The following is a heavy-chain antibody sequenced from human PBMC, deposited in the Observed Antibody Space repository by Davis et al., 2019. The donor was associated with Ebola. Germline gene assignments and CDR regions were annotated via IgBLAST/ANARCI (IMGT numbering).Heavy chain of an antibody. D-gene: IGHD4-23*01. CDR3: ARGGAVAPG. CDR2: IYNVYTM. J-gene: IGHJ4*02. CDR1: GFSVSDNY. V-gene: IGHV3-69-1*01. Sequence: GESLKISCEASGFSVSDNYMNWVRQAPGKGLEWVSVIYNVYTMYYADSVKGRFTISRDNAKNSLYLQMNSLRVEDTAVYFCARGGAVAPGWGPGTLVTVSS.